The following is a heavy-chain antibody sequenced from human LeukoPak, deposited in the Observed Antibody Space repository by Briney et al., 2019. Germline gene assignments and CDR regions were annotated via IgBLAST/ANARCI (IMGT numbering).Heavy chain of an antibody. J-gene: IGHJ5*02. V-gene: IGHV1-18*01. CDR2: ISAYNGNT. CDR1: GYTFTSYG. D-gene: IGHD6-6*01. Sequence: AALKVSCKASGYTFTSYGISTVRQAPGQGLEWMGWISAYNGNTNYAQKLQGGVTITTDTSTSTAYMELRRLRADDTGVYYSARGAAGSNELVPVHPYNWFDPWGQGTLVTVSS. CDR3: ARGAAGSNELVPVHPYNWFDP.